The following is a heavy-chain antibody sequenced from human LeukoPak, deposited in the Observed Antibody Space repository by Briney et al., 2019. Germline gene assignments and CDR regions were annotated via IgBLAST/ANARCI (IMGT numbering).Heavy chain of an antibody. D-gene: IGHD3-3*01. V-gene: IGHV3-23*01. Sequence: GGSLRLSCAASGFTFSSYAMRWVRQAPGKGLEWVSAISGSGGSTYYADSVKGRFTISRDNSKNTLYLQMNSLRAEDTAVYYCAKVASTTIFGVVIKGGWFDHWGQGTLVTVSS. J-gene: IGHJ5*02. CDR1: GFTFSSYA. CDR2: ISGSGGST. CDR3: AKVASTTIFGVVIKGGWFDH.